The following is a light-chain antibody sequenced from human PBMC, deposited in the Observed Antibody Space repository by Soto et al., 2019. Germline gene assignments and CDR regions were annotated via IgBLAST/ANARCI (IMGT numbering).Light chain of an antibody. CDR3: QQSYSNPRT. CDR2: AAS. Sequence: DIQMTQSPSSLSASVGDRVTTACRASQSISSYLNWYQQTPGQAPKLLIYAASSLQSGVPSRFSGSGSGTDFTLTISSLQPEDFETYYCQQSYSNPRTFGQGTQVDIK. J-gene: IGKJ1*01. V-gene: IGKV1-39*01. CDR1: QSISSY.